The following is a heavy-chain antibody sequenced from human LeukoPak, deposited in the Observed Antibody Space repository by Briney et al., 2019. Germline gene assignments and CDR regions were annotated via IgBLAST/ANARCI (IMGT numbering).Heavy chain of an antibody. D-gene: IGHD6-19*01. CDR2: LYHGGST. J-gene: IGHJ1*01. Sequence: GGSLRLSCAASGFTVSTNYMSWVRQAPGKGLEWVSVLYHGGSTYYADSVKGRFTISRDNSNNTLYLQMNSLRAEDTAVYYCARLEVAVGSEYFHHWGQGTLVTVSS. CDR3: ARLEVAVGSEYFHH. V-gene: IGHV3-53*01. CDR1: GFTVSTNY.